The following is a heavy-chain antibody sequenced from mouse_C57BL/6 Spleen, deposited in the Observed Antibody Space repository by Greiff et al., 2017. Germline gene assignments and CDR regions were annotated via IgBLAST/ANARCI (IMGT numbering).Heavy chain of an antibody. CDR2: IHPNSGST. V-gene: IGHV1-64*01. Sequence: QVHVKQPGAELVKPGASVKLSCKASGYTFTSYWMHWVKQRPGQGLAWIGMIHPNSGSTNYNEKFKSKATLTVDKSSSTAYMQLSSLTSEDSAVYYCARPSTGTFDYWGQGTTLTVSS. CDR1: GYTFTSYW. D-gene: IGHD4-1*02. CDR3: ARPSTGTFDY. J-gene: IGHJ2*01.